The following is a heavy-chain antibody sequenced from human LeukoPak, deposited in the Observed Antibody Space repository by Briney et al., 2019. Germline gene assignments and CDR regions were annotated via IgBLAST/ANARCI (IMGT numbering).Heavy chain of an antibody. CDR2: FDPEDGET. CDR3: ATSYSSGWSSFDY. Sequence: ASVKVSCKASGYTFTGYYMHWVRQAPGKGLEWMGGFDPEDGETIYAQKFRGRVTMTEDTSTDTAYMELSSLRSEDTAVYYCATSYSSGWSSFDYWGQGTLVTVSS. CDR1: GYTFTGYY. J-gene: IGHJ4*02. V-gene: IGHV1-24*01. D-gene: IGHD6-19*01.